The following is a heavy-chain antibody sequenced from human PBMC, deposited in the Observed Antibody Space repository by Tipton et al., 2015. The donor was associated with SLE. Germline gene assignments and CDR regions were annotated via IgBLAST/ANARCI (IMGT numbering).Heavy chain of an antibody. Sequence: QLVQSGAEVKKPGESLKISCKASGYSCTSYWIGWVRQVPGKGPDCMGIIYPDDSDTRYSPSFQGQVTISAEKSNRIVSLLWSSLKASDTAMYYCARGAGGYGLVTYSIDSWGQGTLFTVSS. J-gene: IGHJ4*02. V-gene: IGHV5-51*03. CDR3: ARGAGGYGLVTYSIDS. D-gene: IGHD5-18*01. CDR1: GYSCTSYW. CDR2: IYPDDSDT.